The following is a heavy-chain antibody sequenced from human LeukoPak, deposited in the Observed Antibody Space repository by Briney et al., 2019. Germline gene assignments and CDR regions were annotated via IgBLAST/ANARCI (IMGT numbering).Heavy chain of an antibody. J-gene: IGHJ4*02. V-gene: IGHV1-2*06. D-gene: IGHD3-10*01. CDR2: INPNSGGT. CDR3: ARFRGVIIYPRHYYFDY. CDR1: GYTFTGYY. Sequence: ASVKVSCKASGYTFTGYYMHWVRQAPGQGLERMGRINPNSGGTNYAQKFQGRVTMTRDTSISTAYMELSRLRSDDTAVYYCARFRGVIIYPRHYYFDYWGQGTLVTVSS.